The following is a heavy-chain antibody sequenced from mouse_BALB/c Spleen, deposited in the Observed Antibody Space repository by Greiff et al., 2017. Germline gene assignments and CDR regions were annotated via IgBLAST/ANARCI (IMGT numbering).Heavy chain of an antibody. J-gene: IGHJ2*01. V-gene: IGHV5-17*02. CDR2: ISSGSSTI. CDR3: ARSRGYLDY. CDR1: GFTFSSFG. Sequence: EVMLVESGGGLVQPGGSRKLSCAASGFTFSSFGMHWVRQAPEKGLEWVAYISSGSSTIYYADTVKGRFTISRDNPKNTLFLQMTSLRSEDTAMYYCARSRGYLDYWGQGTTLTVSS.